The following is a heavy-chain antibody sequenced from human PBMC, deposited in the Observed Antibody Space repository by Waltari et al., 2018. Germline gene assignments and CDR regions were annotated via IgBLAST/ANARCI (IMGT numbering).Heavy chain of an antibody. J-gene: IGHJ4*02. CDR3: ARHMPYYDSIYYFDY. CDR1: GGSISSSSFF. CDR2: LYYTGNT. D-gene: IGHD3-3*01. V-gene: IGHV4-39*01. Sequence: QLQLQESGPGLVKPSETLSLTCSVSGGSISSSSFFWGWIRKPPGKGLEWIGILYYTGNTYYNPSLKSRVTISADTSKNQFSLKLSSVTAADTAVYYCARHMPYYDSIYYFDYWGQGTLVTVSS.